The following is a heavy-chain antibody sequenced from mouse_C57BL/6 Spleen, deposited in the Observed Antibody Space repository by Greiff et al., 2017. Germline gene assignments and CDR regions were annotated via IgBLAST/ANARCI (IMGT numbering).Heavy chain of an antibody. Sequence: KLQESGGGLVQPGGSLSLSCAASGFTFTDYYMSWVRQPPGKALEWLGFIRNKANGYTTEYSASVKGRFTISRDNSQSILYLQMNALRAEDSATYYCARYGSHDGFAYWGQGTLVTVSA. V-gene: IGHV7-3*01. CDR1: GFTFTDYY. D-gene: IGHD1-1*01. CDR3: ARYGSHDGFAY. J-gene: IGHJ3*01. CDR2: IRNKANGYTT.